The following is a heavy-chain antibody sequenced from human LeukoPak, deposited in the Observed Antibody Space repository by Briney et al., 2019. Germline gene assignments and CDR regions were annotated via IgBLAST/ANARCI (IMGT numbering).Heavy chain of an antibody. D-gene: IGHD6-13*01. CDR2: ISWNSGSI. CDR1: GFTFDDYA. J-gene: IGHJ4*02. V-gene: IGHV3-9*01. Sequence: GGSLRLSCAASGFTFDDYAMHWVRQAPGKGLEWVSGISWNSGSIGYADSVKGRFTISRDNAKNSLYLQMNSLRAEDTALYYCAKAPHIAPPFDYWGQGTLVTVSS. CDR3: AKAPHIAPPFDY.